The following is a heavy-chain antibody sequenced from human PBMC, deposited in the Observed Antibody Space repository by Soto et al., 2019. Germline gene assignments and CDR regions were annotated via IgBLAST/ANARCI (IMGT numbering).Heavy chain of an antibody. CDR2: ISSSSSYI. V-gene: IGHV3-21*01. CDR3: ARIAMVRGVFLYYFDY. J-gene: IGHJ4*02. Sequence: GGSLRLSCAASGFTFSSYSMNWVRQAPGKGLEWVSSISSSSSYIYYADSVKGRFTISRDNAKNSLYLQMNSLRAEDTAVYYCARIAMVRGVFLYYFDYWGQGTLVTVS. D-gene: IGHD3-10*01. CDR1: GFTFSSYS.